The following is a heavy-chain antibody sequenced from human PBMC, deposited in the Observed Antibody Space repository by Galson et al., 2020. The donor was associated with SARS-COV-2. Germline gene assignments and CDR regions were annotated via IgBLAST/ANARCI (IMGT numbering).Heavy chain of an antibody. V-gene: IGHV3-15*01. Sequence: GESLKISCAASGFTFSNAWMSWVRQAPGKGLEWVGRIKSKTDGGTTDYAAPVKGKFTISSDDSKNTLYLQMNSLKTEDTAVYYCTTGGTITIFGVVIILSAFDIWGQGTMVTVSS. CDR2: IKSKTDGGTT. D-gene: IGHD3-3*01. CDR3: TTGGTITIFGVVIILSAFDI. CDR1: GFTFSNAW. J-gene: IGHJ3*02.